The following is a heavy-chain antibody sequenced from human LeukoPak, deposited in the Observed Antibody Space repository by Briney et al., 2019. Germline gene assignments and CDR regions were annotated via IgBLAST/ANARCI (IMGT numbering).Heavy chain of an antibody. V-gene: IGHV3-7*01. CDR3: ARDRYDYVWGSYRYFFDY. CDR1: GFTFSSYS. Sequence: TGGSLRLSCAAPGFTFSSYSMNWVRQAPGKGLEWVANIKQDGSEKYYVDSVKGRFTISRDNAKNSLYLQMNSLRAEDTAVYYCARDRYDYVWGSYRYFFDYWGQGTLVTVSS. D-gene: IGHD3-16*02. J-gene: IGHJ4*02. CDR2: IKQDGSEK.